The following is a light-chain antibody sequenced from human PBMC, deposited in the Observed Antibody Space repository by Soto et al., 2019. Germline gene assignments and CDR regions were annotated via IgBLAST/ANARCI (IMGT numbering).Light chain of an antibody. Sequence: DDQWTPSPWPLSATVGDRVTVTCRASQSVSDWLAWYQQKPGEAPNLLIYKASTLASGVPSRFSGSGSGTEFTLTIISLQPDDFARYCCQQDQINRGKFAQGTIVDI. CDR2: KAS. V-gene: IGKV1-5*03. CDR1: QSVSDW. CDR3: QQDQINRGK. J-gene: IGKJ1*01.